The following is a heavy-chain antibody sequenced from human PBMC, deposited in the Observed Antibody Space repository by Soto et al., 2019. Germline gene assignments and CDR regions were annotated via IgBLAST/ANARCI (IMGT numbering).Heavy chain of an antibody. CDR2: ISAYNGNT. CDR3: ASDPRWVGRIAAAGGSLNIDY. D-gene: IGHD6-13*01. CDR1: GYTFTSYG. Sequence: QVQLVQSGAEVKKPGASVKVSCKASGYTFTSYGISWVRQAPGQGLEWMGWISAYNGNTNYAQKLQGRVTMTTDTSTSTAYMGLRSLRSDDTAVYYCASDPRWVGRIAAAGGSLNIDYWGQGTLVTVSS. J-gene: IGHJ4*02. V-gene: IGHV1-18*01.